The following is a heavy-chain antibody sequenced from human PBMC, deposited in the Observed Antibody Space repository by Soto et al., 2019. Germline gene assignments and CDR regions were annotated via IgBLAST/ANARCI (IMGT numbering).Heavy chain of an antibody. J-gene: IGHJ6*02. CDR1: GGSFSGYY. V-gene: IGHV4-34*01. CDR3: ARGATITMVRGVIRVYYYGMDV. CDR2: INHSGST. D-gene: IGHD3-10*01. Sequence: PSETLSLTCAVYGGSFSGYYWSWIRQPPGKGLEWIGEINHSGSTNYNPSLKSRVTISVDTSKNQFSLKLSSVTAADTAVYYCARGATITMVRGVIRVYYYGMDVWGQGTTVTVSS.